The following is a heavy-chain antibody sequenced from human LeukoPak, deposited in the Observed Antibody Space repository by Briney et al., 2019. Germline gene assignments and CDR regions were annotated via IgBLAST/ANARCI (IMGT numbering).Heavy chain of an antibody. V-gene: IGHV3-21*01. D-gene: IGHD4-17*01. CDR1: GFTFSSYS. CDR3: ARGGESTGPLFDY. J-gene: IGHJ4*02. Sequence: GRSLRLSCAASGFTFSSYSMNWVRQAPGKGLEWVSSISSSSSYIYYADSVKGRFTISRDNAKNSLYLQMNSLRAEDTAVYYCARGGESTGPLFDYWGQGTLVTVSS. CDR2: ISSSSSYI.